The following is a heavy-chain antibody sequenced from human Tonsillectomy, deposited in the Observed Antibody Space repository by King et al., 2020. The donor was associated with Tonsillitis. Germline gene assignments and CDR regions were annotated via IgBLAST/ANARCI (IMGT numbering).Heavy chain of an antibody. V-gene: IGHV3-23*04. Sequence: DVQLVESGGGLVQPGGSLRLSCAASGFTFSSYAMGWVRQAPGKGLEWVSAINKDGRTYYADSVKGRFTISRDNSKKTLYVQLNSLRAEETALYYCVREPLSTYTTGWYTVDYWGQGALVIVSS. J-gene: IGHJ4*02. CDR2: INKDGRT. CDR3: VREPLSTYTTGWYTVDY. CDR1: GFTFSSYA. D-gene: IGHD6-19*01.